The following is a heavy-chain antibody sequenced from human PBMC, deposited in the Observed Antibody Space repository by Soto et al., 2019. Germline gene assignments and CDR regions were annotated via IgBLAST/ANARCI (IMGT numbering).Heavy chain of an antibody. D-gene: IGHD4-17*01. Sequence: GSVKVSCKASGYTFTSYAMHWVRQAPGQRLEWMGWINAGNGNTKYSQKFQGRVTITRDTSASTAYMELSSLRSEDTAVYYCARTGDYGSYYYYYGMDVWGQGTTVTVSS. V-gene: IGHV1-3*01. CDR3: ARTGDYGSYYYYYGMDV. CDR1: GYTFTSYA. CDR2: INAGNGNT. J-gene: IGHJ6*02.